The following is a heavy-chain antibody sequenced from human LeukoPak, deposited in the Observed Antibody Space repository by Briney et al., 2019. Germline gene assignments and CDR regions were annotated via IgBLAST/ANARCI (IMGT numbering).Heavy chain of an antibody. CDR3: ARPIRYYYDSSGYLPVFDY. CDR1: GFTFDDYG. J-gene: IGHJ4*02. V-gene: IGHV3-20*04. CDR2: INWNGGNT. Sequence: GGSLRLSCAASGFTFDDYGMSWVRQAPGKGLEWVSGINWNGGNTGYADSVKGRFSISRDNAKNSLYLQMNSLRAEDTALYYCARPIRYYYDSSGYLPVFDYWGQGTLVTVSS. D-gene: IGHD3-22*01.